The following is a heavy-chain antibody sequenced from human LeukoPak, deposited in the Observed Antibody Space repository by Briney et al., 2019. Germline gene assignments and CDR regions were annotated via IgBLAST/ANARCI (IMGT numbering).Heavy chain of an antibody. J-gene: IGHJ4*02. CDR2: ITNSGTTT. V-gene: IGHV3-11*04. Sequence: GGSLRLSCAASGFTVSSNYMSWIRQAPGKGLEWISNITNSGTTTYYADSVKGRFTISRDNAKNSLYLQMNSLRAEDTAVYYCARMTYYDFWAGYYYLDYWGQGTLVTVSS. D-gene: IGHD3-3*01. CDR1: GFTVSSNY. CDR3: ARMTYYDFWAGYYYLDY.